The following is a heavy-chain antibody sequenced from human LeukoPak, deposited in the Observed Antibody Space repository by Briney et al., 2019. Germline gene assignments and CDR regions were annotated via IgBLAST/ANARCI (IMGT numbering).Heavy chain of an antibody. Sequence: SETLSLTCIVSGYSISSGFYWAWIRQPPGKGLEWIGTISHSGTTNYNPSLRSRVTISVDKSKNQFSLKLSSVTAADTAVYYCARVVGNYYGSGSYSGFDYWGQGTLVTVSS. J-gene: IGHJ4*02. CDR2: ISHSGTT. V-gene: IGHV4-38-2*02. CDR1: GYSISSGFY. D-gene: IGHD3-10*01. CDR3: ARVVGNYYGSGSYSGFDY.